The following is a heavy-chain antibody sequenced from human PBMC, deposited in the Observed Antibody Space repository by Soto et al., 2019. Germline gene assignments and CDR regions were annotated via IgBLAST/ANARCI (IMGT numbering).Heavy chain of an antibody. D-gene: IGHD6-19*01. Sequence: QVQLVQSGAEVKKPGASVKVSCKASGYIFIGYYMHWVRQAPGQGPEWMGWINLDNGDTNCAQKFQGRVTVTRDTSISTAYMELSGLGGDDTAIYYCARARLSVVGRSPTGLDYWGQGTLVTVSS. J-gene: IGHJ4*02. CDR1: GYIFIGYY. CDR2: INLDNGDT. CDR3: ARARLSVVGRSPTGLDY. V-gene: IGHV1-2*02.